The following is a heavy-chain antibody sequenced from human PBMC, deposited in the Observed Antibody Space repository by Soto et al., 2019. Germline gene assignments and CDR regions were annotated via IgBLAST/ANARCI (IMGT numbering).Heavy chain of an antibody. Sequence: SETLSLTCAVYGGSFSGYYWSWIRQPPGKGLEWIGEINHSGSTNYNPSLKSRVTISVDTSKNQFSLKLSSVTAADTAVYYCARGWGDIVVVPAAIRVHLVRTVADLYYYYGMDVWGQGTTVTVSS. CDR3: ARGWGDIVVVPAAIRVHLVRTVADLYYYYGMDV. V-gene: IGHV4-34*01. CDR2: INHSGST. J-gene: IGHJ6*02. CDR1: GGSFSGYY. D-gene: IGHD2-2*01.